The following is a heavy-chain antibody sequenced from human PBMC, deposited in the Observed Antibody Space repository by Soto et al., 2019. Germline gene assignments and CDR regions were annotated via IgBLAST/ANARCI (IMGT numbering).Heavy chain of an antibody. Sequence: PGGSLRLSCAASGFTFSSYGMHWVRQAPGKGLEWVAVIWYDGGNKYYADSVKGRFTISRDNSKNTLYLQMNSLRAEDTAVYYCARDRSSSWYYYGMDVWGQGTTVTVSS. D-gene: IGHD6-13*01. V-gene: IGHV3-33*01. CDR1: GFTFSSYG. CDR3: ARDRSSSWYYYGMDV. CDR2: IWYDGGNK. J-gene: IGHJ6*02.